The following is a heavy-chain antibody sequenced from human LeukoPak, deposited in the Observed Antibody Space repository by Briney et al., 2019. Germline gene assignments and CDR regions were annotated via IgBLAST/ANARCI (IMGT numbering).Heavy chain of an antibody. CDR1: GYTLTELS. Sequence: ASVKVSCKVSGYTLTELSMHWVRQAPGKGLEWMGGFDPEDGEIIYAQKFQGRVTMTEDTSTDTAYMELSSLRSEDTAVYYCATGLGYCSSTSCHNWFDPWGQGTLVTVSS. V-gene: IGHV1-24*01. CDR2: FDPEDGEI. D-gene: IGHD2-2*01. CDR3: ATGLGYCSSTSCHNWFDP. J-gene: IGHJ5*02.